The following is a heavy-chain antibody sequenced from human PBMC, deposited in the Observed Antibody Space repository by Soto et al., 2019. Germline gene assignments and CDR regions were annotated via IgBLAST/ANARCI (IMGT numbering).Heavy chain of an antibody. CDR2: IYSGGST. CDR3: ARGVMGVSGTGLT. V-gene: IGHV3-66*01. D-gene: IGHD6-19*01. Sequence: EVQLVESGGGLVQPGGSLRLSCAASGFTVSSNYMSWVRQAPGKGLEWVSVIYSGGSTYYADSVKGRFTISRDNSKNRLYLQINSLRAEDTAVYYCARGVMGVSGTGLTWGQGTLVTVSS. CDR1: GFTVSSNY. J-gene: IGHJ5*02.